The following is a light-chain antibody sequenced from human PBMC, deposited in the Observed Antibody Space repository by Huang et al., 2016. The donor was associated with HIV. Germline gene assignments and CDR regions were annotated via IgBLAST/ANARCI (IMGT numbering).Light chain of an antibody. CDR2: AAS. CDR1: QSVGTN. V-gene: IGKV3-15*01. CDR3: QQYHNWPPLT. Sequence: EIVLTQSPDTLSVSPGERATLSCRSSQSVGTNLAWYQHKVGQAPRLLIYAASARATGIPGKFSGSGSGTEFTLTISSLQSEDFGLYYCQQYHNWPPLTFGGGTKVEIK. J-gene: IGKJ4*01.